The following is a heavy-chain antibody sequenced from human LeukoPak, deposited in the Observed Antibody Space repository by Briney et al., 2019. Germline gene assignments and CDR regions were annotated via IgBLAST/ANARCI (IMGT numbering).Heavy chain of an antibody. Sequence: SETLSLTCTVSGGSISSYYWSWIRQPPGKGLEWIGYIYYSGSTNYNPSLKSRVTISVDTSTNQFSLKLSSVTAADTAVYYCARFGNYYDSSGYYSLDAFDIWGQGPMVTVSS. CDR2: IYYSGST. J-gene: IGHJ3*02. CDR1: GGSISSYY. CDR3: ARFGNYYDSSGYYSLDAFDI. V-gene: IGHV4-59*01. D-gene: IGHD3-22*01.